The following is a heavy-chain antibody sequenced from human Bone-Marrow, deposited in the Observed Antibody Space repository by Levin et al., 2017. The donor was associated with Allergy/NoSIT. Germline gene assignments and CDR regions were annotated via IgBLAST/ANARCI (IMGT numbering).Heavy chain of an antibody. D-gene: IGHD3-16*01. J-gene: IGHJ4*02. V-gene: IGHV4-31*03. CDR3: ARGAVGGPDY. CDR2: IFYSGNT. Sequence: SETLSLTCSVSGGSISSGGYYWNWIRQRPGKGLEWIGYIFYSGNTYYSRSLTSRANMSVDTSKNQFSLNLTSVTAADTALYYCARGAVGGPDYWGQGILVTVSS. CDR1: GGSISSGGYY.